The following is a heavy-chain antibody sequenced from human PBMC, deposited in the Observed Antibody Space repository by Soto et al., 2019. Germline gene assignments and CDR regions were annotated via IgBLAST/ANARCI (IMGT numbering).Heavy chain of an antibody. J-gene: IGHJ4*02. CDR2: VYHTGRT. CDR3: ARDFDYFDS. D-gene: IGHD3-3*01. V-gene: IGHV4-61*01. Sequence: SETLSLTCIVSGGWFKSGSYYWSWIRQPPGKGLEWIGYVYHTGRTSYNPSLRSRVRISMDTSKKQFSLDLDSVTAADTAVYFCARDFDYFDSWGQGTLATVSS. CDR1: GGWFKSGSYY.